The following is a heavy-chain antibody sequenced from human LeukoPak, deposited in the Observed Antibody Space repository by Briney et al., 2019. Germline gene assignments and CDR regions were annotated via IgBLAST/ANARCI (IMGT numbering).Heavy chain of an antibody. V-gene: IGHV3-66*01. Sequence: GGSLRLSCAAPGFTVSSKYMSWVRQAPGKGLEWVAVVYSGGSTYYADSVKDRFTISRDNSKNTLHLQMNSLRAEDTAVYYCASPTLGYCSSTDCYDFDYWGQGTLVTVSS. CDR2: VYSGGST. CDR1: GFTVSSKY. D-gene: IGHD2-2*01. CDR3: ASPTLGYCSSTDCYDFDY. J-gene: IGHJ4*02.